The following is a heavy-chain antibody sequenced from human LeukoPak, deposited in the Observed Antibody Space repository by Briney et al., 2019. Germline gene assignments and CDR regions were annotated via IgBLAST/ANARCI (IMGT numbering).Heavy chain of an antibody. CDR3: AREGGHNYGREFDY. J-gene: IGHJ4*02. CDR1: GYAFTKYG. CDR2: ISAYSGDT. D-gene: IGHD3-10*02. Sequence: ASVKVSCKASGYAFTKYGFSWVRQGPGQGLEWMGWISAYSGDTNFAXXFQDRVTMTTDTSTNTAYMELRSLRSDDTAVYYCAREGGHNYGREFDYWGQGTLVTVSS. V-gene: IGHV1-18*01.